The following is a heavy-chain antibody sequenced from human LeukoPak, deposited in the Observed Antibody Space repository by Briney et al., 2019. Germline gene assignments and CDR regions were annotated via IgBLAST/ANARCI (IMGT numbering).Heavy chain of an antibody. J-gene: IGHJ4*02. V-gene: IGHV4-34*01. D-gene: IGHD4-17*01. CDR1: GGSFSGYY. Sequence: PSETLSLTCAVYGGSFSGYYWSWIRQPPGKGLEWIGEINHSGSTNFNPSLKSRVTISVDTSKNQFSLKLSSVTAADTAVYYCARMTVTGDSYFDYWGQGTLVTVSS. CDR2: INHSGST. CDR3: ARMTVTGDSYFDY.